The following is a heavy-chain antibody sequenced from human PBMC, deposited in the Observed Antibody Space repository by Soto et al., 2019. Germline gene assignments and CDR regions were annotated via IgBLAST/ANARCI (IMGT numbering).Heavy chain of an antibody. D-gene: IGHD3-10*01. V-gene: IGHV4-39*01. CDR1: GGPISSSSYY. Sequence: NPSETLSLTCTVSGGPISSSSYYWGWIRQPPGKGLEWIGSIYYSGSTYYNPSLKSRVTISVDTSKNQFSLKLSSVTAADTAVYYCASHANYYGSGTHHSPLAYRAQGTLVTV. CDR2: IYYSGST. J-gene: IGHJ4*02. CDR3: ASHANYYGSGTHHSPLAY.